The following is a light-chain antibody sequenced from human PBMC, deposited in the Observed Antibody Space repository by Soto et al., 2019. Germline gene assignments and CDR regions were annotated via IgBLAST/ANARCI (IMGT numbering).Light chain of an antibody. Sequence: QSVLTQPPSASGSPGQSVTISCTGTSSDVGGYNYVSWYQQHPGKAPKVVIYEVSKRPSGVPDRFSGSKSGNMASLTVSGVQAEDEADYYCTSYAGSNVLFGGGTKLTVL. CDR1: SSDVGGYNY. CDR2: EVS. J-gene: IGLJ2*01. CDR3: TSYAGSNVL. V-gene: IGLV2-8*01.